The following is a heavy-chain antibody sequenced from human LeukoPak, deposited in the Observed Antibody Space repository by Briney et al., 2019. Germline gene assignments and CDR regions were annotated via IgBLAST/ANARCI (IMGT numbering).Heavy chain of an antibody. CDR3: ARSGSGYFDY. J-gene: IGHJ4*02. Sequence: GGSLRLSCAASGFTFSSYSMNWVRQAPGKGLEWVSYISSSSSTIYYADSVKGRFTISRDNAKNSLYLQMNSLRAEDTAVYYCARSGSGYFDYWGQGSLVTVSS. CDR1: GFTFSSYS. CDR2: ISSSSSTI. V-gene: IGHV3-48*04.